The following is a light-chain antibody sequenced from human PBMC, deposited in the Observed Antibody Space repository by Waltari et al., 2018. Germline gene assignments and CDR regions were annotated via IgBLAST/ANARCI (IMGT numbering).Light chain of an antibody. V-gene: IGLV1-44*01. CDR1: SSNIGSNT. J-gene: IGLJ1*01. CDR3: GGWDDTLTGPYV. Sequence: QPALTQPPPVSGTPGQTVTIPCSGSSSNIGSNTVNWSQVLPGSAPRLVIHNNNQRPSDVPARFSGSKSGTSASLAISGLQSEDEADYYCGGWDDTLTGPYVFGSGTKVIVL. CDR2: NNN.